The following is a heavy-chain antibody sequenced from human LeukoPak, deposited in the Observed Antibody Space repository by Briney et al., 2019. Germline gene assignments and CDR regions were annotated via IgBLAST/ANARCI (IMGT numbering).Heavy chain of an antibody. J-gene: IGHJ6*02. Sequence: GGSLRLSCAASGFSFSTYVMTWVRQAPGKGLEWVSTISAAADNTYYADSVKGRFTVSRDNSKNALFLQMNSLRAEDTAVYYCARDPWYSSSWYPSYYYHGMDVWGQGTTVTVSS. CDR3: ARDPWYSSSWYPSYYYHGMDV. CDR2: ISAAADNT. D-gene: IGHD6-13*01. CDR1: GFSFSTYV. V-gene: IGHV3-23*01.